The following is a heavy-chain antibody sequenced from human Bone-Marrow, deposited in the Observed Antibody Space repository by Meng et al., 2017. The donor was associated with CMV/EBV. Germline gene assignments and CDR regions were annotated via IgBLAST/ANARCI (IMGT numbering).Heavy chain of an antibody. V-gene: IGHV1-69*05. J-gene: IGHJ4*02. CDR2: IIPIFGTA. CDR1: GGTFSSYT. CDR3: ARSDYDFWSGYYVY. D-gene: IGHD3-3*01. Sequence: SVKVSCKASGGTFSSYTISWVRQAPGQGLEWMGRIIPIFGTANYAQKFQGRVTITTDESTSTAYMELRSLRSDDTALYYCARSDYDFWSGYYVYWGQGTLVTVSS.